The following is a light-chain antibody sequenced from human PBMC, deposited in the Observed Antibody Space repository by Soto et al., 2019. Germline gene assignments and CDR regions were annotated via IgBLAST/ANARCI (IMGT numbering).Light chain of an antibody. CDR2: DVS. Sequence: QSVLTQPASVSGSPGLSIAISCTGTSSDVGGYNSVSWYQQHPGKAPKLMIYDVSNRPSGVSNRFSGSKSGNTASLTISGLHAEDEGDYYCSSYTTGGSYVFGTGTKVTVL. J-gene: IGLJ1*01. V-gene: IGLV2-14*01. CDR3: SSYTTGGSYV. CDR1: SSDVGGYNS.